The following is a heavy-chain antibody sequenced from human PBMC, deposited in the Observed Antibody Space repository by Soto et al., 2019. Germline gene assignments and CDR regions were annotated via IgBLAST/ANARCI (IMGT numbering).Heavy chain of an antibody. CDR1: GFXFSSYA. Sequence: GGSLXLSCAASGFXFSSYAMSWVRQAPGKGLEWVSAISGSGGSTYYADSVKGRFTISRDNSKNTLYLQMNSLRAEDTAVYYCAKDSSTRSYYYYYMDVWGKGTTVTVSS. J-gene: IGHJ6*03. CDR3: AKDSSTRSYYYYYMDV. CDR2: ISGSGGST. V-gene: IGHV3-23*01.